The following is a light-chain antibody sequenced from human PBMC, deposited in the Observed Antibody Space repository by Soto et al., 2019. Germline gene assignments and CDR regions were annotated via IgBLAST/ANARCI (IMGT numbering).Light chain of an antibody. CDR3: QQYATSPPRT. CDR1: QSVSNNF. V-gene: IGKV3-20*01. Sequence: EIVLTQSPGTLSLSLGERATLSCRASQSVSNNFLAWYQQKPGQAPRRLIYGASSRATSIPDRFSGSGSGTDFTLTISRLETEDFGVYYCQQYATSPPRTFGQGTKVDIK. CDR2: GAS. J-gene: IGKJ1*01.